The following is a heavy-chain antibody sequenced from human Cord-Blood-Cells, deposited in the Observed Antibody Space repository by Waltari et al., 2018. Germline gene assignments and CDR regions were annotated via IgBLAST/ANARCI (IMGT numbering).Heavy chain of an antibody. CDR2: SNHSGST. J-gene: IGHJ4*02. V-gene: IGHV4-34*01. CDR1: GGSFSGYY. Sequence: QVQLQQWGAGLLKPSETLSLTCAVYGGSFSGYYWSWIRQPPGKGLEWIGESNHSGSTNYNPSLKRRVTISVDTSKNQFSLKLSSVTAADTAVYYCARGIPDYWGQGTLVTVSS. CDR3: ARGIPDY.